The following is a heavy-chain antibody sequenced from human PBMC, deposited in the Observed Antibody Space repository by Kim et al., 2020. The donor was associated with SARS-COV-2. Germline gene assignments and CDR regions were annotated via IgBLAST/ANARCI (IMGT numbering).Heavy chain of an antibody. J-gene: IGHJ6*02. V-gene: IGHV3-21*01. CDR3: ARDRLSSWSGYYVNGMYV. D-gene: IGHD3-3*01. CDR1: GFTFSSYS. Sequence: GGSLRLSCAASGFTFSSYSMNWVRQAPGKGLEWVSSISSSSSYIYYADSVKGRFTISRDNAKNSLYLQMNSLRAEDTAVYYCARDRLSSWSGYYVNGMYVWGHGTTVTVSS. CDR2: ISSSSSYI.